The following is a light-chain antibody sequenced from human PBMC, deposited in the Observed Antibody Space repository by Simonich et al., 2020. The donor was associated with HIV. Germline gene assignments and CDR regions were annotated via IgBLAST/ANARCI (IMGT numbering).Light chain of an antibody. CDR1: QSISSCVDW. CDR2: KAS. J-gene: IGKJ2*01. CDR3: QQYNSYPYT. Sequence: DIQMTQSPSTLSASVGDRITITCRANQSISSCVDWLAWYQQKPGKAPKLLIYKASTVESGVPSRFSGSGSGTEFTLTISSLQPDDFATYYCQQYNSYPYTFGQGTKLEIK. V-gene: IGKV1-5*03.